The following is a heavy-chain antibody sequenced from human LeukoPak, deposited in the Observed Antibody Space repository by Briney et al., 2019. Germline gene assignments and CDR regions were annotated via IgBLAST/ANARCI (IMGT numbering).Heavy chain of an antibody. D-gene: IGHD2-15*01. J-gene: IGHJ6*02. CDR1: GGSISSYY. V-gene: IGHV4-59*08. CDR2: IYYSGST. Sequence: KTSETLSLTCTVSGGSISSYYWSWIRQPPGKGLEWIGYIYYSGSTNYNPSLKSRVTISVDTSKNQFSLKLSPVTAADTAVYYCARVSDSARGPWWYYGMDVWGQGTTVTVSS. CDR3: ARVSDSARGPWWYYGMDV.